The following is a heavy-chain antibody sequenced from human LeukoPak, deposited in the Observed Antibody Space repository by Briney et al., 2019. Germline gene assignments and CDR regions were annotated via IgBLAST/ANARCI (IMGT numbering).Heavy chain of an antibody. CDR2: INPSGGST. CDR1: GYTFTSYY. V-gene: IGHV1-46*01. Sequence: ASVKVSCKASGYTFTSYYIHWVRQAPGQGLEWMGLINPSGGSTNYAQKLQGRVTMTTDTSTSTAYMELRSLRSDDTAVYYCARDASLWFGDSERAFDIWGQGTMVTVSS. J-gene: IGHJ3*02. CDR3: ARDASLWFGDSERAFDI. D-gene: IGHD3-10*01.